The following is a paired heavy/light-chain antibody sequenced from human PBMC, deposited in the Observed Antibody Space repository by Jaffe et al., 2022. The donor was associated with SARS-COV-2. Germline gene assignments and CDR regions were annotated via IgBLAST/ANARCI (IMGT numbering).Heavy chain of an antibody. CDR1: GGSISSSGYY. J-gene: IGHJ4*02. V-gene: IGHV4-39*01. CDR2: DSYTETT. D-gene: IGHD6-19*01. Sequence: QLQLQESGPGLVKPSETLSLTCTVSGGSISSSGYYWGWIRQPPGKGLEWIGSDSYTETTFYNPSLKSRVTITLDTSKNQFSLKLSSVTAADTAVYYCARYRNGWHDFDYWGQGILVTVSS. CDR3: ARYRNGWHDFDY.
Light chain of an antibody. CDR1: QGLVYSDGNAY. Sequence: DVVMTQSPLSLPVTLGQPASISCRSSQGLVYSDGNAYLSWLQQRPGQSPRRLIYKVSIRDSGVPDRFSGSGSGTDFTLKISRVEAEDVGIYYCMQGTHWPPWTFGQGTKVEI. CDR3: MQGTHWPPWT. J-gene: IGKJ1*01. V-gene: IGKV2-30*01. CDR2: KVS.